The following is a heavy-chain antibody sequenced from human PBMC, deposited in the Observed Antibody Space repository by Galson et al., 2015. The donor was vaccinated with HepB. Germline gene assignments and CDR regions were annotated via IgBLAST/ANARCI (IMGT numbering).Heavy chain of an antibody. D-gene: IGHD4-23*01. CDR3: AKDRNYGGYDP. CDR2: INSDGKSS. Sequence: SRINSDGKSSNYADSVKGRFIISRDNAKNTLYLQGNSLRDEDTAMYYCAKDRNYGGYDPWGQGTLVIVAS. V-gene: IGHV3-74*01. J-gene: IGHJ5*02.